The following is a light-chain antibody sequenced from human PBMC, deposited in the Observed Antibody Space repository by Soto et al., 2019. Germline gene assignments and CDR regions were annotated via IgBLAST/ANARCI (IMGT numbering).Light chain of an antibody. CDR2: AAS. J-gene: IGKJ4*01. CDR1: QTISNY. V-gene: IGKV3-15*01. CDR3: QQNNKWPPVT. Sequence: EVEMTQSPATVSASPGDRVTLSCRASQTISNYLAWYQQKPGEAPKLLIYAASTMATGVPARFSGGGSGTAFILTISSLQYEDFVSSYCQQNNKWPPVTFGGGTKVEIK.